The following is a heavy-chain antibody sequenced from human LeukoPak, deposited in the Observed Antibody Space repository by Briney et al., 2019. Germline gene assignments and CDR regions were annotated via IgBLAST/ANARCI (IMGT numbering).Heavy chain of an antibody. J-gene: IGHJ1*01. Sequence: GGSLRLSCAASGFTFSNAWMSWVRQAPGKGLEWVGRIKSKTDGGTTDYAAPVKGRFIISRDDSKNTLYLQMNSLKTEDTAVYYCTTVRNDSSGPEYFQHWGQGTLVTVSS. CDR1: GFTFSNAW. CDR3: TTVRNDSSGPEYFQH. CDR2: IKSKTDGGTT. D-gene: IGHD3-22*01. V-gene: IGHV3-15*01.